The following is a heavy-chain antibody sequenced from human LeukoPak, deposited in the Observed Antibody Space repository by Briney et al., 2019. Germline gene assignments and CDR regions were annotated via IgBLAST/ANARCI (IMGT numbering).Heavy chain of an antibody. Sequence: SETLSLTGTVSGGSISSYYWSWIRQPPGKGLGWIGYIYTSGSTNYNPSLKSRVTISVDTSKNQFSLKLSSVTAADTAVYYCARNIGGGIEDMDVWGKGTKVTVSS. J-gene: IGHJ6*03. D-gene: IGHD3-16*02. CDR2: IYTSGST. CDR1: GGSISSYY. V-gene: IGHV4-4*09. CDR3: ARNIGGGIEDMDV.